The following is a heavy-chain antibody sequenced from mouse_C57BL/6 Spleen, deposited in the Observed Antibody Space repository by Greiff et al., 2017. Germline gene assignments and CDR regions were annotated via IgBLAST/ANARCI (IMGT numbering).Heavy chain of an antibody. CDR3: ARRSDWDGD. CDR2: IYPGSGST. Sequence: VQLQQPGAELVKPGASVKMFCKAFGYTLTSYRITGVKQRPGQGLEWIGDIYPGSGSTNYNEKFKSKATLTIDTSSSTTYMQLSSLTSEDSAVYYCARRSDWDGDWGQGTTLTVSS. D-gene: IGHD4-1*01. CDR1: GYTLTSYR. V-gene: IGHV1-55*01. J-gene: IGHJ2*01.